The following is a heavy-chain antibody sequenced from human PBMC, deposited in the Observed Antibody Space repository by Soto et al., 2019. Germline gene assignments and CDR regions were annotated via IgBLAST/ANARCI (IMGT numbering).Heavy chain of an antibody. Sequence: HPGGSLRLSCAASGFTFSSYWMSWVRQTPGKGLEWVANIKQDGSEKYHVGSVKGRFTISRDNAKNSLYLQMNNLRAEDTAVYYCARLPLLTTRYYFNYWGQGTLVTVSS. CDR1: GFTFSSYW. CDR2: IKQDGSEK. J-gene: IGHJ4*02. V-gene: IGHV3-7*01. D-gene: IGHD3-22*01. CDR3: ARLPLLTTRYYFNY.